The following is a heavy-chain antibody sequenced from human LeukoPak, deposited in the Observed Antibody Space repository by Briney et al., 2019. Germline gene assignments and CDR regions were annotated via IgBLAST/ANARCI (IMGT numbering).Heavy chain of an antibody. CDR2: IYYSGST. CDR1: GGSINSSSYY. V-gene: IGHV4-39*01. CDR3: GGPSAPAAAEGAFDI. Sequence: SETLSLTCTVSGGSINSSSYYWGWIRQPPGKGLEWIGSIYYSGSTYYNPSLKSRVTISVDTSKNQFSLKLSSVTAADTAVYYCGGPSAPAAAEGAFDIWGQGTMVTVSS. D-gene: IGHD2-2*01. J-gene: IGHJ3*02.